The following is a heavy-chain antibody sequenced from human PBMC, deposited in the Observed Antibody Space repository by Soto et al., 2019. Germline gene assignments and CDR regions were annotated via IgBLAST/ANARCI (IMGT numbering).Heavy chain of an antibody. CDR1: GFTFSAYW. CDR3: VRDSYTNTWHAAAEDH. J-gene: IGHJ4*02. D-gene: IGHD6-13*01. V-gene: IGHV3-7*01. CDR2: IRQDGSDK. Sequence: EVQLVESGGGLVQPGGSLRLSCAASGFTFSAYWMTWVRQPPGKGLEWVANIRQDGSDKFYVDSVRGRFTISRDNAKNSLFLQMDNLRVEATAVYYCVRDSYTNTWHAAAEDHWGQVSLVTVSA.